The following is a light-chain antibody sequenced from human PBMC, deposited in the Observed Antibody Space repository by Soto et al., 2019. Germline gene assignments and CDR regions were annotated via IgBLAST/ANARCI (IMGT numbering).Light chain of an antibody. CDR1: TGAVTSAHF. J-gene: IGLJ1*01. Sequence: QAVVTQEPSLTVSPGGTVTLTCGSSTGAVTSAHFPYWFQLKPGQAPRTLIYDTSNKHSWTPARFSGSLLGGKAALTLSGAQPEDEAEYYCLLSYSGGYVFGTGTKVTVL. CDR2: DTS. V-gene: IGLV7-46*01. CDR3: LLSYSGGYV.